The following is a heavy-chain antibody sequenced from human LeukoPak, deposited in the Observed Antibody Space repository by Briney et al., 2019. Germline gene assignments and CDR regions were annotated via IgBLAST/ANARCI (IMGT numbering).Heavy chain of an antibody. CDR3: ARASVDSSGYYYYFDY. CDR1: GYTFVNFG. CDR2: ISPENGDT. D-gene: IGHD3-22*01. J-gene: IGHJ4*02. V-gene: IGHV1-18*01. Sequence: GASVKVSCKASGYTFVNFGLIWVRQAPGQGLEWMGWISPENGDTNYAQNFQDRVTMTTDTSTNTAYMELRSLRSDDTAVYYCARASVDSSGYYYYFDYWGQGTLVTVSS.